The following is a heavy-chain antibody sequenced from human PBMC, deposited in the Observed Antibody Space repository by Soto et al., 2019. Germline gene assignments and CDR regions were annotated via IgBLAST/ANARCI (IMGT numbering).Heavy chain of an antibody. V-gene: IGHV1-18*01. CDR3: ARDPGYCNSCCCFMNWFDN. D-gene: IGHD2-15*01. Sequence: ASVKVSCKASGYRFCTHGISWVRQAPGQGLEGMGWISTYDYKTNFPQKYRGRITMTTDTSTSTAYMELRSVRSDDTAVYFCARDPGYCNSCCCFMNWFDNWGQGTLVTVSS. CDR2: ISTYDYKT. J-gene: IGHJ5*02. CDR1: GYRFCTHG.